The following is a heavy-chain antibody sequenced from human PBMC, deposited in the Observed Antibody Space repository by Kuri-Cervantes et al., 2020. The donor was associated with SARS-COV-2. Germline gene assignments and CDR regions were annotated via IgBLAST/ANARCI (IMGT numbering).Heavy chain of an antibody. D-gene: IGHD3/OR15-3a*01. Sequence: SETLSLTCTVSGGSISSGSYYWTWIRQPAGKGLEWIGRLYTSGITKYNPSLKSRVTISVDTSKNQFSLKLNSVTAADTAVYYCARGGDFWTAFYKDYYMDVWGKGTTVTVS. CDR1: GGSISSGSYY. J-gene: IGHJ6*03. CDR3: ARGGDFWTAFYKDYYMDV. CDR2: LYTSGIT. V-gene: IGHV4-61*02.